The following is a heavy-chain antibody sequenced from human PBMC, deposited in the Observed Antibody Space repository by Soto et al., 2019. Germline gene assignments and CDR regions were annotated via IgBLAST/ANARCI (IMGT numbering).Heavy chain of an antibody. CDR2: MNPNSGNT. V-gene: IGHV1-8*01. CDR3: AKLPQYDILTGYLNYFDY. J-gene: IGHJ4*02. D-gene: IGHD3-9*01. CDR1: GYTFTSYD. Sequence: ASVKVSCKASGYTFTSYDINWVRQATGQGLEWMGWMNPNSGNTAYAQKFQGRVTMTRNTSISTAYMELSSLRSEDTAVYYCAKLPQYDILTGYLNYFDYWGQGTLVTVSS.